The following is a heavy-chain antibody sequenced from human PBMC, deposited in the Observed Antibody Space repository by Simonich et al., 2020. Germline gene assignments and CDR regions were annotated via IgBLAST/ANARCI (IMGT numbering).Heavy chain of an antibody. CDR1: GGSISSYY. CDR2: IYYRGIT. V-gene: IGHV4-59*08. J-gene: IGHJ4*02. Sequence: QVQLQESGPGLVKPSETLSLTCTVSGGSISSYYWSWIRQPPGKGLEWIGYIYYRGITTYNPSLKSRVTISVDTSKNQFSLKLSSVTAADTAVYYCARHDRWLQFYFDYWGQGTLVTVSS. CDR3: ARHDRWLQFYFDY. D-gene: IGHD5-12*01.